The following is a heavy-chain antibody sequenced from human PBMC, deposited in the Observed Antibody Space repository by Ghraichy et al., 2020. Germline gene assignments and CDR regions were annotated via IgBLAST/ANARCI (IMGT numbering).Heavy chain of an antibody. V-gene: IGHV3-15*01. J-gene: IGHJ4*02. CDR3: STETGLRWLGELWLGGTRVDY. Sequence: GGSLRLSCAASGFSVSDAWMTWVRQVPGKGLEWVGRIKSRLAGGTTDYAAPVKGRFSISRDDSKNTLFLQMNSLKTEDTAVYYCSTETGLRWLGELWLGGTRVDYWGQGALVTVSS. CDR2: IKSRLAGGTT. CDR1: GFSVSDAW. D-gene: IGHD3-10*01.